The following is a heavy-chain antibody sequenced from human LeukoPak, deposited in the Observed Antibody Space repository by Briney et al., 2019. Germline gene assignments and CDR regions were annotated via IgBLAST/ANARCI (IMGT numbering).Heavy chain of an antibody. CDR1: GGSVSSGSYY. CDR2: IYYSGST. V-gene: IGHV4-61*01. Sequence: SETLSFTCTVSGGSVSSGSYYWSWIRQPPGKGLEWIGYIYYSGSTNYNPSLKSRVTISVDTSKNQFSLKLSSVTAADTAVYYCARGNYDFWSGYYEGIYYFDYWGQGTLVTVSS. J-gene: IGHJ4*02. D-gene: IGHD3-3*01. CDR3: ARGNYDFWSGYYEGIYYFDY.